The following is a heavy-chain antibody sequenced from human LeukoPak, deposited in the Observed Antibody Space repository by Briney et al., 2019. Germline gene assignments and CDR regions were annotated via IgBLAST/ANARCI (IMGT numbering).Heavy chain of an antibody. CDR3: ARDRYQLPTLFDY. D-gene: IGHD2-2*01. Sequence: GGSLRLSCAASGFTFSSYAMHWVRQAPGKGLEWVAVISYDGSNKYYADSVKGRFTISRDNSKNTLYLQMNSLRAEDTAVYYCARDRYQLPTLFDYWGQGTLVTVSS. CDR1: GFTFSSYA. CDR2: ISYDGSNK. V-gene: IGHV3-30-3*01. J-gene: IGHJ4*02.